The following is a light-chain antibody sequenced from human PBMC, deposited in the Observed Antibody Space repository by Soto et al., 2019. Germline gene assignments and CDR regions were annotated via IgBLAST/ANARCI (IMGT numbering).Light chain of an antibody. CDR1: SSDIGSSNL. V-gene: IGLV2-23*01. Sequence: QSSLTQPASVSGSVGQSITISCTGTSSDIGSSNLVSWYQDHPGKAPKLIIYEATQRPSGISYRFSGSKSGNTASLTISGLQAEDEADYYCCSYAGSNTYVFGTGTKVTVL. CDR3: CSYAGSNTYV. J-gene: IGLJ1*01. CDR2: EAT.